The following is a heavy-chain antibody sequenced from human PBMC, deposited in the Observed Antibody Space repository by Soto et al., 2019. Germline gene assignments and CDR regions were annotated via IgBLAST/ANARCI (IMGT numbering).Heavy chain of an antibody. CDR1: GGTFFSYA. CDR3: ARVVYYYDSSGYRFDY. D-gene: IGHD3-22*01. V-gene: IGHV1-69*06. J-gene: IGHJ4*02. CDR2: IIPIFGTA. Sequence: VSFRGSGGTFFSYAISWVRQAPGQGLEWMGGIIPIFGTANYAQKFQGRLTITANKSTSTAYMELSSLRSEGPAVYYCARVVYYYDSSGYRFDYWGQGPLVTVSS.